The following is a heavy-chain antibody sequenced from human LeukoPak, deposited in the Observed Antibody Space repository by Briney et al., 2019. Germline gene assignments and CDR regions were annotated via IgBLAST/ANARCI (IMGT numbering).Heavy chain of an antibody. CDR3: ARVLYGSGSYYYYYYYMDV. CDR1: GYTFTSYG. J-gene: IGHJ6*03. D-gene: IGHD3-10*01. Sequence: ASVKVSCKASGYTFTSYGISWVRQAPGQGLEWMGWISAYNGNTNYAQKLQGRVTMTTDTSTSTAYMELRSLRSEDTAEYYCARVLYGSGSYYYYYYYMDVWGKGTTVTVSS. CDR2: ISAYNGNT. V-gene: IGHV1-18*01.